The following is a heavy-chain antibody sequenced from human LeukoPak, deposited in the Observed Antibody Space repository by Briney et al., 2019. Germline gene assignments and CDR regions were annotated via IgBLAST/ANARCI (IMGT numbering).Heavy chain of an antibody. J-gene: IGHJ3*02. V-gene: IGHV3-69-1*01. CDR2: ISSSSTI. D-gene: IGHD1-26*01. Sequence: GGSLRLSCAASGFTFSDYYMSWIRQAPGKGPEWVSYISSSSTIYYADSVKGRFTISRDNAKNSLYLQMNSLRAEDTAVYYCARALGGATPNFVPDGGIYDAFDIWGQGTMVTVSS. CDR1: GFTFSDYY. CDR3: ARALGGATPNFVPDGGIYDAFDI.